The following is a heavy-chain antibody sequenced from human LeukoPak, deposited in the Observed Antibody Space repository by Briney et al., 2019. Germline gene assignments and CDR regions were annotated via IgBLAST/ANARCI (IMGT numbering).Heavy chain of an antibody. CDR1: GFTFSSYG. V-gene: IGHV3-30*18. D-gene: IGHD4-17*01. J-gene: IGHJ6*02. CDR2: ISYDGSNK. CDR3: AKDRSGEYGDYYGMDV. Sequence: GGSLRLPCATSGFTFSSYGMPWVRQAPGKGLEWVAVISYDGSNKYYADSVKGRFTISRDNSKNTLSLQMNSLRTEDTAVYYCAKDRSGEYGDYYGMDVWGQGTTVTVSS.